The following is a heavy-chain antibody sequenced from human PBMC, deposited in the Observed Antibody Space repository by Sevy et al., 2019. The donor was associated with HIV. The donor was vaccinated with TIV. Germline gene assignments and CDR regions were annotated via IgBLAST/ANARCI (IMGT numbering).Heavy chain of an antibody. CDR3: ARAGPILTGYYNWFDP. D-gene: IGHD3-9*01. V-gene: IGHV4-59*01. CDR2: IYYSGST. CDR1: GGSISSYY. J-gene: IGHJ5*02. Sequence: SETLSLTCTVSGGSISSYYWSWIRQPPGKGLEWIGYIYYSGSTNYNPSLKSRVTISVDTSKNQFSLKLSSVTAADTAVYYCARAGPILTGYYNWFDPWGQGTLVTVSS.